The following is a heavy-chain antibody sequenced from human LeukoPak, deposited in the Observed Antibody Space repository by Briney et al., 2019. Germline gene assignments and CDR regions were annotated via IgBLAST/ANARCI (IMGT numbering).Heavy chain of an antibody. J-gene: IGHJ3*02. CDR1: GGSFSGYY. D-gene: IGHD2-2*01. Sequence: SETLSLTCAVYGGSFSGYYWSWIRQPPGKGLEWIGEINRSGSTNYNPSLKSRVTISVDTSKNQFSLKLSSVTAADTAVYYCATTWVVPAAIEPDAFDIWGQGTMVTVSS. CDR3: ATTWVVPAAIEPDAFDI. V-gene: IGHV4-34*01. CDR2: INRSGST.